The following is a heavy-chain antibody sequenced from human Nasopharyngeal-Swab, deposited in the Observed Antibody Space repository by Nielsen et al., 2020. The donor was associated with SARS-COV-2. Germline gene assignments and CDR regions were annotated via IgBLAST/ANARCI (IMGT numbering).Heavy chain of an antibody. CDR3: ARGLSGGWELSD. CDR2: ISYDGSNK. CDR1: GFTFSSYA. V-gene: IGHV3-30-3*01. Sequence: GSLKISCAASGFTFSSYAMHWVRQAPGKGLEWVAVISYDGSNKYYADSVKGRFTISRDNSKNTLYLQMNSLRAEDTAVYYCARGLSGGWELSDWGQGTLVTVSS. D-gene: IGHD1-26*01. J-gene: IGHJ4*02.